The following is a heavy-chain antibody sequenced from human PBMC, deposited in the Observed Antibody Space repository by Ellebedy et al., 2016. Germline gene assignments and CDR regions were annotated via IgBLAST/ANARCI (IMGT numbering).Heavy chain of an antibody. CDR1: GGSFSGYY. Sequence: SETLSLXCAVYGGSFSGYYWSWIRQPPGKGLEWIGEINHSGSTNYNPSLKSRVTISVDTSKNQFSLKLSSVTAADTAIYYCARQGNGEVDGDYYFDYWGQGTLVTVSS. V-gene: IGHV4-34*01. D-gene: IGHD6-19*01. CDR3: ARQGNGEVDGDYYFDY. CDR2: INHSGST. J-gene: IGHJ4*02.